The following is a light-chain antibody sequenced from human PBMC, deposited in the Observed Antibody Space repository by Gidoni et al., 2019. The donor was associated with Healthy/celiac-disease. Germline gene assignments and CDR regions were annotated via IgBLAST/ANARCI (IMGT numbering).Light chain of an antibody. CDR3: QSADSRGTYRV. CDR1: ALPKQY. Sequence: SYELTQPPSVSVSPGQTDKITCSGDALPKQYAYWYQQKPGQAPVLGIYKDSERPSWIPARVSCSSSGTTVTLTISGDQAEDEADYYWQSADSRGTYRVFGGGTKLTVL. V-gene: IGLV3-25*03. J-gene: IGLJ2*01. CDR2: KDS.